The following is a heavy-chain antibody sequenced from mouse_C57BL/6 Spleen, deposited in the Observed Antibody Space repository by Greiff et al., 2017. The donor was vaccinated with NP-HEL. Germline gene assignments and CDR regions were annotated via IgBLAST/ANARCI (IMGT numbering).Heavy chain of an antibody. CDR1: GYSFTDYN. V-gene: IGHV1-39*01. CDR2: INPNYGTT. J-gene: IGHJ3*01. D-gene: IGHD2-5*01. CDR3: ASGDYSNLRSWFAY. Sequence: VQLQQSGPELVKPGASVKISCKASGYSFTDYNMNWVKQSNGQSLEWIGVINPNYGTTSYNQKFKGKATLTVDQSSSTAYMQLNSLTSEDSAVYYCASGDYSNLRSWFAYWGQGTLVTVSA.